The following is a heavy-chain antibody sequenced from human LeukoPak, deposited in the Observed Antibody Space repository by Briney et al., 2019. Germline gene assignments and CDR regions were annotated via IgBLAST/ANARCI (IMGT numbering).Heavy chain of an antibody. Sequence: SETLSLTCAVSGGSISSGGYSWRWIRQPPGRGLEWIGYIYHSGSTYYNPSLKSRVTISVDRSKNQFSLKLSSVTAADTAVYYCARAAAKRSWFDPWGQGTLVTVSS. J-gene: IGHJ5*02. D-gene: IGHD5-18*01. CDR2: IYHSGST. V-gene: IGHV4-30-2*01. CDR3: ARAAAKRSWFDP. CDR1: GGSISSGGYS.